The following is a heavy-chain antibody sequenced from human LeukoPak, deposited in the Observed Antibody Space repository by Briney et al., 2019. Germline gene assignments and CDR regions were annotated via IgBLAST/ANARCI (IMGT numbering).Heavy chain of an antibody. J-gene: IGHJ4*02. CDR2: IDYRERT. Sequence: KTSETLSLTCTVSGGSVSSGSYYWSWIRQPPGKGLEWIGSIDYRERTTYNPSLKSRVTISADTSRNQFSLKLSSVTATDTAVYYCANYVSGTMRDYWGQGTLVTVSS. CDR1: GGSVSSGSYY. V-gene: IGHV4-39*01. D-gene: IGHD3-16*01. CDR3: ANYVSGTMRDY.